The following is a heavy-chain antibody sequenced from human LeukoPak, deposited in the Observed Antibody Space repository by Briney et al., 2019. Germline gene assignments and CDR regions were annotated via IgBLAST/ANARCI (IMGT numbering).Heavy chain of an antibody. Sequence: SETLSLTCTVSGGSISSSYFYWDWIRQPPGKGLEWIGSMYYSGSTYYNPSLKSRVTISVDTSKNQFSLKLSSVTAADTAVYYCARSSRDGYNYFDYWGQGTLVTVSS. J-gene: IGHJ4*02. CDR3: ARSSRDGYNYFDY. CDR1: GGSISSSYFY. D-gene: IGHD5-24*01. CDR2: MYYSGST. V-gene: IGHV4-39*01.